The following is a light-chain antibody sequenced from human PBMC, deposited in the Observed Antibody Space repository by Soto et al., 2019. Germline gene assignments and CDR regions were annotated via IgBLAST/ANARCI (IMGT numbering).Light chain of an antibody. CDR1: SGHSSYA. V-gene: IGLV4-69*01. Sequence: QLVLTQSPSASAPLGASVTLTCTLSSGHSSYAIAWHRKQPEKGPRYLMKVNSDGSQGKGDGIPDRFSGSSSGTERYLTISSLQSEDEADYYCQTRDSGIVVFGGGTKLTVL. J-gene: IGLJ3*02. CDR3: QTRDSGIVV. CDR2: VNSDGSQ.